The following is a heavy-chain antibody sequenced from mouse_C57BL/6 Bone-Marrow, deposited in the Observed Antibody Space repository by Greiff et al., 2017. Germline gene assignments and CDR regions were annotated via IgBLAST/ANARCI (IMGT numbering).Heavy chain of an antibody. Sequence: QVQLQQSGPELVKPGASVKISCKASGYTFTSYWMQWVKQRPGQGLEWIGEIDPSDSYTNYNQKFKGKATLTVDTSSSTAYMQLSSLTSEDSAVYYCARGAWFAYWGQGTLVTVSA. CDR3: ARGAWFAY. CDR1: GYTFTSYW. CDR2: IDPSDSYT. J-gene: IGHJ3*01. V-gene: IGHV1-50*01.